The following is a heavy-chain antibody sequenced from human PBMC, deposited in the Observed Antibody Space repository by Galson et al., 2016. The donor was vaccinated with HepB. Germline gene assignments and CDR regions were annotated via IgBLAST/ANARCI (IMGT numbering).Heavy chain of an antibody. V-gene: IGHV1-46*01. CDR2: INPSGGST. CDR1: QYTFTRYY. D-gene: IGHD2-15*01. J-gene: IGHJ4*02. CDR3: AREGSLGIYCYFDY. Sequence: SVKVSCKASQYTFTRYYMHWVRQAPGQGLEWMGIINPSGGSTSYAEKFQGRVTMTRDTSTSTVYMELSSLRSEDTDVYYCAREGSLGIYCYFDYWGQGTLVTVSA.